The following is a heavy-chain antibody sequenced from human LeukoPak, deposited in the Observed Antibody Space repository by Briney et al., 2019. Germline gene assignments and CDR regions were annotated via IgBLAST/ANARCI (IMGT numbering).Heavy chain of an antibody. D-gene: IGHD2-2*01. CDR3: ARGTTYCSSTSCYALTFDI. CDR2: ISAYNGNT. J-gene: IGHJ3*02. CDR1: GYTFTIYG. Sequence: GSVKVSCKASGYTFTIYGISWVRQAPGQGLEWMGWISAYNGNTNYAQKLQGRVTMTTDTSTSTAYMELRSLRSDDTAVYYCARGTTYCSSTSCYALTFDIWGQGTMVTVSS. V-gene: IGHV1-18*01.